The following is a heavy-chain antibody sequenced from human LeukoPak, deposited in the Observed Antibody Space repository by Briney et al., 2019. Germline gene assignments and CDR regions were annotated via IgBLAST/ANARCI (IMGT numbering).Heavy chain of an antibody. CDR3: ARAYSSSSPDYYYMDV. Sequence: TGGSLRLSCAASGFTFSSYSMNWVRQAPGKGLEWVSSISSSSSYIYYADSVKGRFTISRDNAKNSLYLQMNSLRAEDTAVYYCARAYSSSSPDYYYMDVWGKGTTVTVSS. V-gene: IGHV3-21*01. CDR1: GFTFSSYS. J-gene: IGHJ6*03. CDR2: ISSSSSYI. D-gene: IGHD6-13*01.